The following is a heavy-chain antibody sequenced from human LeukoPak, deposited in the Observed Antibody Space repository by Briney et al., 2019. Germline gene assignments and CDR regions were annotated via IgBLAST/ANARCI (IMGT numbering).Heavy chain of an antibody. D-gene: IGHD2-15*01. V-gene: IGHV3-7*01. J-gene: IGHJ4*02. CDR3: ARFGYVAAVDV. Sequence: GGSLRLSCAASGFIVSSNYMSWVRQAPGKGLEWVANINPAGSETYYVDPVKGRFSISRDNAKNLVYLQMNSLRAEDTAVYHCARFGYVAAVDVWGQGTPVTVSS. CDR1: GFIVSSNY. CDR2: INPAGSET.